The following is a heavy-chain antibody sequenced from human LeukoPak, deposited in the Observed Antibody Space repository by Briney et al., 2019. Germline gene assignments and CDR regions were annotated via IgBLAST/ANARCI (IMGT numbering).Heavy chain of an antibody. CDR3: VRCPYYYGSGFYYLLFVY. CDR2: MNPDTDNK. V-gene: IGHV1-8*01. J-gene: IGHJ4*02. D-gene: IGHD3-10*01. Sequence: GASVNVLCKASGHTFTRYDINWVTQASGQGLEGMGWMNPDTDNKVSAQKFQRRVNFPRKTSISTAYMAQSSQRCDDTAVYFCVRCPYYYGSGFYYLLFVYWGQGTLVTVSS. CDR1: GHTFTRYD.